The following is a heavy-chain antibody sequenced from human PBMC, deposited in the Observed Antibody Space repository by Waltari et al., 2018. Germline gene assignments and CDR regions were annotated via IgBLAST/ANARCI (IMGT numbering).Heavy chain of an antibody. CDR2: IYWNDDG. J-gene: IGHJ4*02. Sequence: QITLKESGPTLVKPTQTLTLTCTFSGFSLNTHEVGVGWIRQPPGKALEWLAIIYWNDDGRYSPSLESRLTITQDTSKTQLVLTITNMEAVDTATYYCASQSYCGGDCSPPYFDYWGQGILVTVSS. CDR3: ASQSYCGGDCSPPYFDY. CDR1: GFSLNTHEVG. D-gene: IGHD2-21*01. V-gene: IGHV2-5*01.